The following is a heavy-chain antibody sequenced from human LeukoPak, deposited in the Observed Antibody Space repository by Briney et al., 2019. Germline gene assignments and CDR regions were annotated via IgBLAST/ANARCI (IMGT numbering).Heavy chain of an antibody. CDR2: IYYSGST. V-gene: IGHV4-39*07. CDR1: GGSISSSSYY. J-gene: IGHJ5*02. D-gene: IGHD6-13*01. Sequence: SETLSLTCTVSGGSISSSSYYWGWIRQPPGKGLEWIGSIYYSGSTYYNPSLKSRVTISVDTSKNQFSLKLSSVTAADTAVYYCARAFSSSCCFDPWGQGTLVTVSS. CDR3: ARAFSSSCCFDP.